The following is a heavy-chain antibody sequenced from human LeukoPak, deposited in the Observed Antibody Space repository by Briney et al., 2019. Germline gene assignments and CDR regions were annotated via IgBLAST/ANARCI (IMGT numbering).Heavy chain of an antibody. D-gene: IGHD1-26*01. CDR3: ARWDKHGMDV. CDR1: GFTFSSYS. J-gene: IGHJ6*02. Sequence: PGGSLRLSCAASGFTFSSYSMNWVRQAPGKGLEWVSSISSSSSYIYYADSVKGRFTVSRDNAKNSLYLQMNSLRAEDTAVYYCARWDKHGMDVWGQGTTVTVSS. V-gene: IGHV3-21*01. CDR2: ISSSSSYI.